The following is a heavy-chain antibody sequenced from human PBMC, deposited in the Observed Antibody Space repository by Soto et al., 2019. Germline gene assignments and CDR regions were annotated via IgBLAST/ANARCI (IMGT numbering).Heavy chain of an antibody. CDR3: ARAFWEVVPAAINWFDP. J-gene: IGHJ5*02. CDR2: IYHSGST. D-gene: IGHD2-2*01. Sequence: PSETLSLTCAVSGYSISSGYYWGWIRQPPGKGLEWIGSIYHSGSTYYNPSLKSRVTISVDTSKNQFSLKLSSVTAADTAVYYRARAFWEVVPAAINWFDPWGQGTLVTVSS. V-gene: IGHV4-38-2*01. CDR1: GYSISSGYY.